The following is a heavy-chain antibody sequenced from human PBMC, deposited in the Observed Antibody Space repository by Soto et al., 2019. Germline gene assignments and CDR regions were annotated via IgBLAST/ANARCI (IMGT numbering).Heavy chain of an antibody. V-gene: IGHV1-69*13. D-gene: IGHD6-6*01. CDR1: GGTFSSYA. CDR3: AREGSIAARRGTFDY. CDR2: IIPIFGTA. J-gene: IGHJ4*02. Sequence: GASVKVSCKASGGTFSSYAISWVRQAPGQGLEWMGGIIPIFGTANYAQKFQGRVTITADESTSTAYMELSSLRSEDTAVYYCAREGSIAARRGTFDYWGQGTLVTVSS.